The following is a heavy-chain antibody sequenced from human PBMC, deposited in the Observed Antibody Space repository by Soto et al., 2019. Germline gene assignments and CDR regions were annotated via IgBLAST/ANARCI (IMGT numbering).Heavy chain of an antibody. V-gene: IGHV1-18*01. J-gene: IGHJ3*02. CDR3: ARAEITMIRVVIIIDGFEM. CDR2: ISAYNGKT. D-gene: IGHD3-10*01. CDR1: GYTFTNYG. Sequence: QVQLVQSGPEVQKPGDSVNVSCKASGYTFTNYGITWVRQAPGQGLEWMGWISAYNGKTNYAQKLQGRVSMTTDTSASTAYVELSSMRSDDTAVYYCARAEITMIRVVIIIDGFEMWGQGTVVTFS.